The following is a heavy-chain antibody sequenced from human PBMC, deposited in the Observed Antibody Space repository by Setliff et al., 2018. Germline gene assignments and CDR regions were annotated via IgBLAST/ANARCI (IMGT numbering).Heavy chain of an antibody. V-gene: IGHV3-7*01. D-gene: IGHD3-22*01. CDR2: IKQDGSTK. J-gene: IGHJ3*02. Sequence: PGGSLRLSCAASGFAFSGSAIHWVRQASGKGLEWVADIKQDGSTKYYLDSVKGRFTISRDNAKRSLYLQMNGLRADDTGVYYCVRDDADNYDAFDNWGQGTLVTVSS. CDR1: GFAFSGSA. CDR3: VRDDADNYDAFDN.